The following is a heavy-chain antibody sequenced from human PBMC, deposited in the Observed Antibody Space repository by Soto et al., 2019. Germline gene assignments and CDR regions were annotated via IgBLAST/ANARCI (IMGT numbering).Heavy chain of an antibody. CDR1: GGTFSSYA. CDR2: IIPIFGTA. J-gene: IGHJ6*02. D-gene: IGHD4-17*01. V-gene: IGHV1-69*13. Sequence: GASVKVSCKASGGTFSSYAISWVRQAPGQGLEWMGGIIPIFGTANYAQKFQGRATITADESTSTAYMELSSLRSEDTAVYYCARDNVTTVSNYYYYYGMDVWGQGTTVTVSS. CDR3: ARDNVTTVSNYYYYYGMDV.